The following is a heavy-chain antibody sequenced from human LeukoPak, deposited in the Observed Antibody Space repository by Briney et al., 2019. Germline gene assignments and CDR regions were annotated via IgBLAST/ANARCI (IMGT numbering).Heavy chain of an antibody. CDR2: IWASGST. D-gene: IGHD2-2*01. Sequence: GGSLRLSCVASGFTSSTYDMSWLRQAPGKGLEWVSLIWASGSTYYADSVKGRFTISRDNSENTLYLQMNSLGVEDTALYYCATAHQFSFQAWGQGTLVTVSS. J-gene: IGHJ1*01. CDR1: GFTSSTYD. V-gene: IGHV3-23*01. CDR3: ATAHQFSFQA.